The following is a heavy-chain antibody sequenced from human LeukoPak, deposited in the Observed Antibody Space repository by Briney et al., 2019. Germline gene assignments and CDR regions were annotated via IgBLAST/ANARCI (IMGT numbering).Heavy chain of an antibody. CDR2: VNPNSGGT. V-gene: IGHV1-2*02. Sequence: GASVKVSCKASGYTFTGYYMHWVRQAPGQGLEWMGWVNPNSGGTNYAQKFQGRVTMTRDTSISTAYMELSRLRSDDTAVYYCARARVIYDSSGYYYYFDYWGQGTLVTVSS. CDR3: ARARVIYDSSGYYYYFDY. CDR1: GYTFTGYY. J-gene: IGHJ4*02. D-gene: IGHD3-22*01.